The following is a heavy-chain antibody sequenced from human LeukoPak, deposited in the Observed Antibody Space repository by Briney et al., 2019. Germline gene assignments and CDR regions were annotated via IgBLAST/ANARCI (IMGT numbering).Heavy chain of an antibody. CDR2: ISYDGSNE. V-gene: IGHV3-30*18. J-gene: IGHJ4*02. D-gene: IGHD5-18*01. CDR1: GFTFSSYG. CDR3: AKDVGVYSYGPVFDY. Sequence: GRSLRLSCAASGFTFSSYGMHWVRQAPGKGLEWVAVISYDGSNEYYADSVKGRFTISRGNSKNTLYLQMNSLRAEDTAVYYCAKDVGVYSYGPVFDYWGQGTLVTVSS.